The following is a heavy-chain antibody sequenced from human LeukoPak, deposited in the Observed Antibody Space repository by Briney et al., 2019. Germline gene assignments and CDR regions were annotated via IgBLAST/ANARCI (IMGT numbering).Heavy chain of an antibody. CDR3: ARDWIDRSLDY. CDR2: LSPHGNYE. D-gene: IGHD2-2*03. V-gene: IGHV3-33*01. CDR1: GFTFSDYG. J-gene: IGHJ4*02. Sequence: PGRSLRLSCAASGFTFSDYGIHWVRQAPGKGLEWVAVLSPHGNYEYYADSVQGRFTISRDDSKNTVYLQMNTLRDEDTAVYYCARDWIDRSLDYWGQGTLSPSPQ.